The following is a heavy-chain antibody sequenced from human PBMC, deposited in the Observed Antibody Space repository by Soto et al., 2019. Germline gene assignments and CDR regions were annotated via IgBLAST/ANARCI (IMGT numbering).Heavy chain of an antibody. V-gene: IGHV1-8*01. CDR2: MNPNSGNT. CDR3: ARVGLEWLFQTDY. D-gene: IGHD3-3*01. Sequence: ASVKVSCKASGCAFTTYDINWVRQATGQGLEWMEWMNPNSGNTGYPQKFQGRVTMTRNTSIDTAYIELSSLGSEDTAVYYCARVGLEWLFQTDYWGQGTLVTVSS. J-gene: IGHJ4*02. CDR1: GCAFTTYD.